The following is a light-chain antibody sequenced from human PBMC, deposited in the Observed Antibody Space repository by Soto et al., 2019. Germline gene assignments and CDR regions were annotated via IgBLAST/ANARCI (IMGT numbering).Light chain of an antibody. Sequence: EIGCTQSPCTLSLTPGETATLSCRASQSVSSNYVAWFHQKAGQAPRLLIYGASGRATAVPFRGSGCGTGTNLTLTSIEPEDVAVYFCQQRSSWSPSRTFGGGTKVDIK. J-gene: IGKJ4*01. CDR2: GAS. CDR1: QSVSSNY. CDR3: QQRSSWSPSRT. V-gene: IGKV3D-20*02.